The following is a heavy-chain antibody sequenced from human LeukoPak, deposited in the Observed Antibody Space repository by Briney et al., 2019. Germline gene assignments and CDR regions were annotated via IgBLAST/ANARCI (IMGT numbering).Heavy chain of an antibody. CDR2: IYPGDSDT. CDR1: GYSFTSYW. J-gene: IGHJ3*02. V-gene: IGHV5-51*01. Sequence: GESLKISCTGSGYSFTSYWIGWVRQMPGKGLEWMGIIYPGDSDTRYSPSFQGQVTISADKSISTAYLQWSSLKASDTAMYYCARPSSGYKDAFDIWGQGTMVTVSS. D-gene: IGHD5-12*01. CDR3: ARPSSGYKDAFDI.